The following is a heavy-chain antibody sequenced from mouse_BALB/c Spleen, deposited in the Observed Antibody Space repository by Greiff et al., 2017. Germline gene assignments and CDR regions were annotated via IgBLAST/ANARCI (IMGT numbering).Heavy chain of an antibody. V-gene: IGHV8-11*01. Sequence: ESGPGILQPSQTLSLTCSFSGFSLSTSGMSVGWIRQPSGKGLEWLAHIWWNDDKYYNPALKSRLTISKDTSNNQVFLKIASVVTADTATYYCARIKAYGYDGNYAMDYWGQGTSVTVSS. D-gene: IGHD2-2*01. J-gene: IGHJ4*01. CDR1: GFSLSTSGMS. CDR3: ARIKAYGYDGNYAMDY. CDR2: IWWNDDK.